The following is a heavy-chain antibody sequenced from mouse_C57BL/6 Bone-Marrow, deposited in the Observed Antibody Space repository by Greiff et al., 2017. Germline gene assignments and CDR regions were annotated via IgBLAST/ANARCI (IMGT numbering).Heavy chain of an antibody. V-gene: IGHV1-62-2*01. CDR1: GYTFTEYT. Sequence: VQLQQSGAELVKPGASVKLSCKASGYTFTEYTIHWVKQRSGQGLEWIGWFYPGSGSIKYNEKFKDKATLTADKSSSTVYMELSRLTSEDSAVYFCARHGIYYDIRRGFYYAMDYWGQGTSVTVSS. D-gene: IGHD2-4*01. CDR2: FYPGSGSI. CDR3: ARHGIYYDIRRGFYYAMDY. J-gene: IGHJ4*01.